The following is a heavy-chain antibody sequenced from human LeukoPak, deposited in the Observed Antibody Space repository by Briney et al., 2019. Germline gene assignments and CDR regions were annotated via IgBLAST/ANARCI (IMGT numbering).Heavy chain of an antibody. CDR2: ISGSGGST. J-gene: IGHJ6*03. V-gene: IGHV3-23*01. CDR1: GFTFDSYA. Sequence: GGSLRLSCAASGFTFDSYAMNWVRQVPGKGLEWVSAISGSGGSTYYADSVKGRFTISRDNSRNTLYLHMSSLRAEDTAVYYCAKEEGTNCGGDCYYYMDVWGKGTTVTVSS. CDR3: AKEEGTNCGGDCYYYMDV. D-gene: IGHD2-21*01.